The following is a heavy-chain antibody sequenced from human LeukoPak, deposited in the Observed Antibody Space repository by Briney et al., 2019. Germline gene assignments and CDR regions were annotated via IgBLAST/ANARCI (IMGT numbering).Heavy chain of an antibody. J-gene: IGHJ4*02. Sequence: GGSLRLSCAASGFSFSDNYMSWIRQAPGMGLEWVSYISNSGSYTNYPDSVKGRFTISRDNAKNSLYLQMNSLRDEDTAVYYCARARGAGPGGHFDSWGQGTLVTVSS. V-gene: IGHV3-11*05. D-gene: IGHD6-19*01. CDR2: ISNSGSYT. CDR1: GFSFSDNY. CDR3: ARARGAGPGGHFDS.